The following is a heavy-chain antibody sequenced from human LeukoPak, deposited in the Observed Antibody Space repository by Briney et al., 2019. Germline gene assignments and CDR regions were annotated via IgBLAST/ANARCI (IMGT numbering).Heavy chain of an antibody. J-gene: IGHJ4*02. CDR3: ANGDYYGAGRAHY. D-gene: IGHD3-10*01. Sequence: PSETLSLTCAVYGGSFSGYYWSWIRQPPGKGLEWIGEINHSGSTNYNPSLKSRVTISVDTSKNQFSLRLSSVTAADTAVYYCANGDYYGAGRAHYWGQGILVTVSS. CDR2: INHSGST. CDR1: GGSFSGYY. V-gene: IGHV4-34*01.